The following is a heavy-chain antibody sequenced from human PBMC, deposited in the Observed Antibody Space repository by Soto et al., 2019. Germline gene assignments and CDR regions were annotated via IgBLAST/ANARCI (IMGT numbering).Heavy chain of an antibody. Sequence: GSLRLSCAASGFTFSSYAMSWVRQAPGKGLEWVSAISGSGGSTYYADSVKGRFTISRDNSKNTLYLQMNSLRAEDTAVYYCAKGEAQQLANDYWGQGTLVTVSS. D-gene: IGHD6-13*01. CDR3: AKGEAQQLANDY. CDR2: ISGSGGST. V-gene: IGHV3-23*01. CDR1: GFTFSSYA. J-gene: IGHJ4*02.